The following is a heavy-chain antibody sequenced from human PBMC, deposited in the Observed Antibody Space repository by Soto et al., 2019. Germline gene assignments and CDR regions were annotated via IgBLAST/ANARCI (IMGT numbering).Heavy chain of an antibody. CDR2: IYYSGST. D-gene: IGHD5-12*01. J-gene: IGHJ5*02. CDR3: ARNIRYKNYSGYEGFWFDP. CDR1: GGSISSYY. V-gene: IGHV4-59*01. Sequence: QVQLQESGPGLVKPSETLSLTCTVSGGSISSYYWSWIRQPPGKGLEWIGYIYYSGSTNYNPSLKSRVTISVDTSKNHFSLKLSSVTAADTAVYYCARNIRYKNYSGYEGFWFDPWGQGTLVTVSS.